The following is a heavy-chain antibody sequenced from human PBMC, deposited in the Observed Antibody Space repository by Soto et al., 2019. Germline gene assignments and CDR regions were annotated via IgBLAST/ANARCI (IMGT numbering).Heavy chain of an antibody. CDR2: IYYSGST. D-gene: IGHD4-17*01. CDR3: ARGGAHTVTTILS. J-gene: IGHJ4*02. V-gene: IGHV4-61*01. Sequence: SETLSLTCTVSGGSVSSGSYYWSWIRQPPGKGLEWIGYIYYSGSTNYNPSLKSRVTISVDTSKNQFSLKLSSVTAADTAVYYCARGGAHTVTTILSWGQGTLVTVSS. CDR1: GGSVSSGSYY.